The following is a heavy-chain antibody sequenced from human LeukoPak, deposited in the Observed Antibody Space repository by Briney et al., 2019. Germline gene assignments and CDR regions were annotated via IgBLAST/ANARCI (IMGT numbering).Heavy chain of an antibody. CDR1: GYTFTSYA. Sequence: GASVKVSCTASGYTFTSYAMNWVRQAPGQGLEWMGWINTNTGNPTYAQGFTGRFVFSLDTSVSTAYLQISSLKAEDTAVYYCARDRADHYDFWSGYQNWFDPWGQGTLVTVSS. J-gene: IGHJ5*02. D-gene: IGHD3-3*01. CDR3: ARDRADHYDFWSGYQNWFDP. CDR2: INTNTGNP. V-gene: IGHV7-4-1*02.